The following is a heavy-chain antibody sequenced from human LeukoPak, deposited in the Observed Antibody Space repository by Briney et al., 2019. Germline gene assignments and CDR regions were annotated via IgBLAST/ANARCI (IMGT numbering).Heavy chain of an antibody. CDR3: ARSYYYDSSGGLDY. J-gene: IGHJ4*02. CDR1: GCFISSYY. Sequence: SETLSLTCTVSGCFISSYYWSWIRQPPGKGLEWIGRIYTSGSTNYYASPKSRVTISVDTSKHQFSLKLSCVTAADTAVYYCARSYYYDSSGGLDYWGQGTLVTVSS. D-gene: IGHD3-22*01. V-gene: IGHV4-4*08. CDR2: IYTSGST.